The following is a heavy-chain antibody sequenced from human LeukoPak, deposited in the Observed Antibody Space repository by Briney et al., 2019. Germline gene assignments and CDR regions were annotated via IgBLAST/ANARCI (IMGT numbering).Heavy chain of an antibody. J-gene: IGHJ5*02. CDR1: GGSISNNSYL. D-gene: IGHD2-2*02. CDR2: IYYSGSA. CDR3: ARHQRDVVVVPAAIRVYNWFDP. V-gene: IGHV4-39*01. Sequence: SXXLSLTCTVSGGSISNNSYLWGWSRQPRGKGVEGIESIYYSGSAYYNPSLKSRVTISVEKAKNQFSLKLTSVTASDTAVYYCARHQRDVVVVPAAIRVYNWFDPWGQGTLVTVSS.